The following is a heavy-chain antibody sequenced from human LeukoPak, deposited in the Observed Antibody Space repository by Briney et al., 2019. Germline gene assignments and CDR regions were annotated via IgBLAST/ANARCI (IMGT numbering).Heavy chain of an antibody. J-gene: IGHJ3*02. Sequence: SETLSLTCTVSGGSISSYYWSWIRQPPGKGLEWIGYFYYSGSANYNPSLNSRVTISVDTSKNQFSLKLRSVTAADTAVYYCARQHGWYDAFDIWGQGTMVTVSS. D-gene: IGHD6-19*01. CDR1: GGSISSYY. CDR2: FYYSGSA. CDR3: ARQHGWYDAFDI. V-gene: IGHV4-59*08.